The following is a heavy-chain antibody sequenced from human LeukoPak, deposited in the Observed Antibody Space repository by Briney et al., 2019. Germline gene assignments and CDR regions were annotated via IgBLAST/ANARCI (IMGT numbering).Heavy chain of an antibody. CDR2: ISYDGSNK. J-gene: IGHJ3*02. V-gene: IGHV3-30*04. D-gene: IGHD1-1*01. Sequence: GGSLRLSCAASGFTFSSYAMHWVRQAPGKGLEWVAVISYDGSNKYYADSVKGRLTISRDNPKNTLYLQMNSLRTEDTAVYYCARPPSTTWIHDAFDIWGQGTMVTVSS. CDR3: ARPPSTTWIHDAFDI. CDR1: GFTFSSYA.